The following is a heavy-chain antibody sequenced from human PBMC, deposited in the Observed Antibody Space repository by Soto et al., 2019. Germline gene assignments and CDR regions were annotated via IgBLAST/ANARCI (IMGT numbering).Heavy chain of an antibody. CDR3: AKERRITIFGVVILRYYGMDV. Sequence: EVQLLESGGGLVQPGGSLRLSCAASGFTFSSYAMSWVRQAPGKGLEWVSAISGSGGSTYYADSVKGRFTISRDNSKNTLYLQMNGVRAEDTAVYYCAKERRITIFGVVILRYYGMDVWGQGTTVTVSS. J-gene: IGHJ6*02. CDR1: GFTFSSYA. V-gene: IGHV3-23*01. D-gene: IGHD3-3*01. CDR2: ISGSGGST.